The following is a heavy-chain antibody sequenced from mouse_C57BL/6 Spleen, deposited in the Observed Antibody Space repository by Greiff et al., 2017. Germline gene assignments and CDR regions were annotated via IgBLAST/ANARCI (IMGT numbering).Heavy chain of an antibody. CDR2: IRSKSNNYAT. V-gene: IGHV10-1*01. CDR3: VRRKSNGGMDY. Sequence: EVQRVESGGGLVQPKGSLKLSCAASGFSFNTYAMNWVRQAPGKGLEWVARIRSKSNNYATYYADSVKDRFTISRDDSESMLYLQMNNLKTEDTAMYYCVRRKSNGGMDYWGQGTSVTVSS. CDR1: GFSFNTYA. D-gene: IGHD2-5*01. J-gene: IGHJ4*01.